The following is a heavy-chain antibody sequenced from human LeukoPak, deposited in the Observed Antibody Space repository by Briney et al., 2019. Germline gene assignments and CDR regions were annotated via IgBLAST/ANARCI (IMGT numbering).Heavy chain of an antibody. J-gene: IGHJ4*02. CDR2: IHTTGST. CDR3: ATLRSGYYPDY. D-gene: IGHD3-3*01. CDR1: GGSISSYY. V-gene: IGHV4-4*09. Sequence: SETLSLTCTVSGGSISSYYWSWIRQPPGKGLEWIGYIHTTGSTNYNPSLKSRVTISVDTSKNQFSLKLSSVTAAYTAVYYCATLRSGYYPDYWGQGTLVTVSS.